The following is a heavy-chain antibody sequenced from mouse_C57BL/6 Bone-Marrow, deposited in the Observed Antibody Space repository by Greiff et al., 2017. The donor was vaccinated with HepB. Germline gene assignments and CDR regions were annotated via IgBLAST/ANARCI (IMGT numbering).Heavy chain of an antibody. CDR1: GYTFTSYG. V-gene: IGHV1-81*01. J-gene: IGHJ4*01. Sequence: QVQLKESGAELARPGASVKLSCKASGYTFTSYGISWVQQRPGQGLEWIGEIYPRSGNTYYNEKFKGKATLTADKSSSTAYMELRSLTSEDSAVYFCARPRLAMDYWGQGTSVTVSS. CDR3: ARPRLAMDY. CDR2: IYPRSGNT.